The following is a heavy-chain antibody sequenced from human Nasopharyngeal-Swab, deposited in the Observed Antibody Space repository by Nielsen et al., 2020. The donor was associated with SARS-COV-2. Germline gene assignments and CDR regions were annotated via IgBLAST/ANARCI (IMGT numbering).Heavy chain of an antibody. CDR2: IYCSGST. Sequence: SETLSLTCTVSGGSISSYYWSWIRQPPGKGLEWIGYIYCSGSTNYNPSLKSRVTISVDTSKNQFSLKLSSVTAADTAVYYCARVGVLRYFDNWFDPWGQGTLVTVSS. CDR3: ARVGVLRYFDNWFDP. CDR1: GGSISSYY. V-gene: IGHV4-59*01. D-gene: IGHD3-9*01. J-gene: IGHJ5*02.